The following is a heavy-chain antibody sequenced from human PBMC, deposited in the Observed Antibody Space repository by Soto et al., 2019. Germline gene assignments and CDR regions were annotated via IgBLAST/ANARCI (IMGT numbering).Heavy chain of an antibody. Sequence: SETLSLTCTVSGGSISSSSYYWGWIRQPPGKGLEWIGSIYYSGSTYYNPSLKSRVTISVDTSKNQFSLKLSSVTAADTAVYYCARHRYDILTGYTADYYYYMDVWGKGTTVTVSS. V-gene: IGHV4-39*01. J-gene: IGHJ6*03. CDR2: IYYSGST. D-gene: IGHD3-9*01. CDR1: GGSISSSSYY. CDR3: ARHRYDILTGYTADYYYYMDV.